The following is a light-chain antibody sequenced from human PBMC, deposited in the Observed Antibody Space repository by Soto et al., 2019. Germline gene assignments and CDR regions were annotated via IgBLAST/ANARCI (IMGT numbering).Light chain of an antibody. V-gene: IGKV3-11*01. J-gene: IGKJ5*01. CDR3: QQRSNWPIT. CDR2: DAS. Sequence: ETVLTHAPATTSLSPGERTTLSSLASQSVGGYLAWYQQRPGQAPRVLIYDASNRATGIPVRFSGSESGTDFTLTISSLEPEDFAIYYCQQRSNWPITFGQGTRLEIK. CDR1: QSVGGY.